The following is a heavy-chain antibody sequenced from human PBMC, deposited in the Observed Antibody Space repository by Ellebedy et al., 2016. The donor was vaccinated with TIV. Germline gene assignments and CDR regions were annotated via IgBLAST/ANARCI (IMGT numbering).Heavy chain of an antibody. CDR1: GFTFSSYA. Sequence: GGSLRLSCAASGFTFSSYAMRWVRQAPGKGLEWVSAISGSGGSTYYADSVKGRFTISRDNSKNTLYLQMNSLRAEDTAVYYCAKDPGYYGSEADSDYWGQGTLVTVSS. D-gene: IGHD3-10*01. CDR2: ISGSGGST. V-gene: IGHV3-23*01. J-gene: IGHJ4*02. CDR3: AKDPGYYGSEADSDY.